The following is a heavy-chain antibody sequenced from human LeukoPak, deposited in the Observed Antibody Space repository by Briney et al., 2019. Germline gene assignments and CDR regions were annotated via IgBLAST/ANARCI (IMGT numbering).Heavy chain of an antibody. CDR2: IYSGGTT. D-gene: IGHD5-18*01. Sequence: GGSLRLSCAASGFTVSSSFMMWVRQAPGKGLEWVSFIYSGGTTVYADSVKGRFTISRDNSKNTLYLQMNSLRAEDTAVYYCARGLKWIQLFDYWGQGTLVTVSS. V-gene: IGHV3-53*01. J-gene: IGHJ4*02. CDR1: GFTVSSSF. CDR3: ARGLKWIQLFDY.